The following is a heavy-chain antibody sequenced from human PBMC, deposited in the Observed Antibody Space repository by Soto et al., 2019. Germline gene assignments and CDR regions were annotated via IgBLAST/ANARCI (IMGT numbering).Heavy chain of an antibody. V-gene: IGHV3-9*01. CDR3: VKDESINWYSGHFRH. D-gene: IGHD6-13*01. CDR1: GFTFDDYA. CDR2: INWNSGSI. J-gene: IGHJ1*01. Sequence: EVQPVESGGGLVQPGRSLRLSCADSGFTFDDYAMHWVRQVPGKGLEWVSGINWNSGSIGYGDSVKGRFAISRDNAKNSLHLQMNSLSAEDTAFYYCVKDESINWYSGHFRHWGQGTLVTVSS.